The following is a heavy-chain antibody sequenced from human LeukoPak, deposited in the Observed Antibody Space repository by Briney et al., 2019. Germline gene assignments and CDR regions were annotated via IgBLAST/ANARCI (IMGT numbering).Heavy chain of an antibody. J-gene: IGHJ4*02. CDR3: ARDHTVAGIVFDS. CDR1: GFTFSSYW. CDR2: TNQDGSEK. V-gene: IGHV3-7*01. D-gene: IGHD6-19*01. Sequence: PGGSLRLSCAASGFTFSSYWMNWVRQAPGKGLEWVANTNQDGSEKYYVDSVKGRFTISRDNAENSLDLQMNRLRAEDTAVYYCARDHTVAGIVFDSWGQGTLVTVSS.